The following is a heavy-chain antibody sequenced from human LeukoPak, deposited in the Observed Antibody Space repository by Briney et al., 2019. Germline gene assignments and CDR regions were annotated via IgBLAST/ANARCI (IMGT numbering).Heavy chain of an antibody. CDR2: IYRGDGT. Sequence: PGGSLRLSCAASGFTVSSNYMSWVRQAPGKGLEWVSVIYRGDGTYYADSVRGRFTISRDNSKNTLYLQMNSLRAEDTAVYYCARSYDGFDIWGQGTMVTVSS. J-gene: IGHJ3*02. CDR3: ARSYDGFDI. CDR1: GFTVSSNY. V-gene: IGHV3-66*02.